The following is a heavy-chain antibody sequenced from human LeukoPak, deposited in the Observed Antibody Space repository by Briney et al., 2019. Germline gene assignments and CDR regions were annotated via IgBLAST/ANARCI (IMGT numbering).Heavy chain of an antibody. J-gene: IGHJ6*02. V-gene: IGHV3-30*18. CDR3: AKGWSGMDV. Sequence: GRSLRLSCAASGFTFSSYGMHRVRQAPGKGLEWVAVISYDGSNKYYADSVKGRFTISRDNSKNTLYLQMNSLRAEDTAVYYCAKGWSGMDVWGQGTTVTVSS. CDR1: GFTFSSYG. CDR2: ISYDGSNK.